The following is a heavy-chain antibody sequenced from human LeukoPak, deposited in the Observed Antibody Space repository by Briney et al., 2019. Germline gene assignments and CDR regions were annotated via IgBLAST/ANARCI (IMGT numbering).Heavy chain of an antibody. V-gene: IGHV3-21*01. CDR3: ERDPAHVSLWFGEPASLDAFDI. J-gene: IGHJ3*02. CDR1: GFTFSSDS. D-gene: IGHD3-10*01. CDR2: ISSSSSYI. Sequence: GGSLRLSCAASGFTFSSDSMNWVRQAPGKGLEWVSSISSSSSYIYYADSVKGRFTISRDNAKNSLYLQMNSLRAEDTAVHYCERDPAHVSLWFGEPASLDAFDIWGQGTMVTVSS.